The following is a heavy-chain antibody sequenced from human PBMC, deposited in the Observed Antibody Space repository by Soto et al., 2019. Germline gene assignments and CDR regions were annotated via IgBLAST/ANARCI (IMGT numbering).Heavy chain of an antibody. V-gene: IGHV4-31*11. CDR3: AKFEYSFSSGLYHPSSMDV. D-gene: IGHD5-12*01. J-gene: IGHJ6*03. CDR2: IYHSGAT. CDR1: GGSITRDNFF. Sequence: SETLSLTCAVSGGSITRDNFFWNWIRQRPGKGLEWIGYIYHSGATYYNLSLRSRVVISIDKAKNHFSLNLTSVTAADTAVYYCAKFEYSFSSGLYHPSSMDVWGKAIT.